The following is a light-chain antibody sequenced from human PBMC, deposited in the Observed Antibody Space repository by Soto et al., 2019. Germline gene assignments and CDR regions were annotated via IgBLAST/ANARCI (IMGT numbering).Light chain of an antibody. CDR2: GAS. Sequence: EIVLTQSPGTLSLSPGERATLSCRASQTVTSSYSAWYQQKPGQAPRLLIYGASSRATGIPDRFSGSGSGKDFALTISRLEPEDFAVYYCQQYGSSPITFGQGTRLEIK. CDR1: QTVTSSY. CDR3: QQYGSSPIT. V-gene: IGKV3-20*01. J-gene: IGKJ5*01.